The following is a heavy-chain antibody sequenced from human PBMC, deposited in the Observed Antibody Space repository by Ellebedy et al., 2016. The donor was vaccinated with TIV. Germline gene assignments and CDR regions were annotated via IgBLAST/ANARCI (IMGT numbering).Heavy chain of an antibody. D-gene: IGHD2-21*02. CDR2: ITHTGATT. Sequence: GESLKISCAASGFTFSSYAMSWVRHAPGMGLEWVSSITHTGATTYYADSVKGRFTISRDNSRNTLYLQMNSLRADDSAIYYCGRNAVTGNGRWDWIDPWGRGSLVTVSS. V-gene: IGHV3-23*01. J-gene: IGHJ5*02. CDR1: GFTFSSYA. CDR3: GRNAVTGNGRWDWIDP.